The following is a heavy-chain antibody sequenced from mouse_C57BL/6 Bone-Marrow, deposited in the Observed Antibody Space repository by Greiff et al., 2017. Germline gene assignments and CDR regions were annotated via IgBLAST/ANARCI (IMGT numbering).Heavy chain of an antibody. CDR1: GYTFTDYY. CDR2: INPYNGGT. D-gene: IGHD2-4*01. CDR3: ARGLRRAYYFDY. Sequence: VQLQQSGPVLVKPGASVKMSCKASGYTFTDYYMNWVKQSPGKSLEWIGVINPYNGGTSYNQKFKGKATLTVDKSSSTAYMELNSLTSEDSAVYYCARGLRRAYYFDYWGQGTTLTVSS. V-gene: IGHV1-19*01. J-gene: IGHJ2*01.